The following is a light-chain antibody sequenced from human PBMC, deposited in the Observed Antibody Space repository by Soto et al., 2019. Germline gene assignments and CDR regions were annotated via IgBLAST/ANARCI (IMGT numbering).Light chain of an antibody. Sequence: SYELTQPPSVSVAPGRTAIITCGGSKVGSKSVHWYQQKPGQAPVLVIYYDVDRPSGIPERFSGSNSGDTATLTIASVEAGDEADYYCQGWDGSTHHLVFGGGTKLTVL. CDR3: QGWDGSTHHLV. V-gene: IGLV3-21*04. CDR2: YDV. CDR1: KVGSKS. J-gene: IGLJ3*02.